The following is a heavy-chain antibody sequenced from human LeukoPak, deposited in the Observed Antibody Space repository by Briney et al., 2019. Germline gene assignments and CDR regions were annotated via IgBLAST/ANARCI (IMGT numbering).Heavy chain of an antibody. CDR3: ARALVDFWSGYYKPNYMDV. V-gene: IGHV3-11*01. CDR1: GFTFSDYY. J-gene: IGHJ6*03. D-gene: IGHD3-3*01. Sequence: GGSLRLSCAASGFTFSDYYMSWIRQAPGKGLERVSYISSSGSTIYYADSVKGRFTISRDNAKNSLYLQMNSLRAEDTAVYYCARALVDFWSGYYKPNYMDVWGKGTTVNVSS. CDR2: ISSSGSTI.